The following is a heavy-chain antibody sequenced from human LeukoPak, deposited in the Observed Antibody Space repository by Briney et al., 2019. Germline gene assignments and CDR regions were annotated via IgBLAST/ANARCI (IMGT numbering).Heavy chain of an antibody. Sequence: GASVTVSCKASGYSFTGYYMHWVRQAPGQGLEWMGWINPDSGGTNYAQKFQGRVTMTRDTSLTTAYMGLTRLTSDDTAVYYCARGLFGEPGNWFDPWGQGTLVTVSS. CDR3: ARGLFGEPGNWFDP. CDR1: GYSFTGYY. V-gene: IGHV1-2*02. CDR2: INPDSGGT. D-gene: IGHD3-10*02. J-gene: IGHJ5*02.